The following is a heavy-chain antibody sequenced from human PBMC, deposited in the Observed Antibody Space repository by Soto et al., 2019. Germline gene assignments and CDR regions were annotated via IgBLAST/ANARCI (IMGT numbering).Heavy chain of an antibody. D-gene: IGHD4-17*01. CDR3: AREEFTDYGDSYYYYYYGMDV. Sequence: QVQLQESGPGLVKPSGTLSLTCAVSGGSISSSNWWSWVRQPPGKGLEWIGEIYHSGSTNYNPSLKSRVTISVDKSKNQFSLKLSSVTAADTAVYYCAREEFTDYGDSYYYYYYGMDVWGQGTTVTVSS. V-gene: IGHV4-4*02. J-gene: IGHJ6*02. CDR2: IYHSGST. CDR1: GGSISSSNW.